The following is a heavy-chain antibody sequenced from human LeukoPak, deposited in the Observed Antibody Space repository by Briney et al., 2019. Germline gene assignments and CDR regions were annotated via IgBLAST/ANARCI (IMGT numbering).Heavy chain of an antibody. CDR3: ARGTFQNDDY. CDR1: GYTFTGYY. V-gene: IGHV1-2*02. J-gene: IGHJ4*02. D-gene: IGHD1-14*01. Sequence: GASVKVSCKASGYTFTGYYMHWVRQAPGQGLEWMGWISPNSGGTNYAQKFQGRVTMTTDTSTSTAYMELRSLRSDDTAVYYCARGTFQNDDYWGQGTLVTVSS. CDR2: ISPNSGGT.